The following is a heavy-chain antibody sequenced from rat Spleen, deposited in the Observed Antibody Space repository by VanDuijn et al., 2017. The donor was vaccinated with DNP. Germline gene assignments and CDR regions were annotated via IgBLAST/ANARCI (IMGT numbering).Heavy chain of an antibody. CDR1: GFNFSNND. V-gene: IGHV5-19*01. J-gene: IGHJ2*01. D-gene: IGHD4-3*01. Sequence: EVQLVESGGGLVQPGRSLKLSCTASGFNFSNNDMHWIRQAPTKGLEWVTSISPGGGSTYYRDSVKGRFTISRDNAKSTLYLQMDSLTSEDTATFYCGTHIGEPDYFDNWGQGVVVTVSS. CDR3: GTHIGEPDYFDN. CDR2: ISPGGGST.